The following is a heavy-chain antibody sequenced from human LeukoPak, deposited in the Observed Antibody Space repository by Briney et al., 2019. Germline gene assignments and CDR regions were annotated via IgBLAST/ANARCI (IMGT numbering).Heavy chain of an antibody. CDR3: ARGVYDSSGYYYDY. CDR1: GASFSSHY. J-gene: IGHJ4*02. D-gene: IGHD3-22*01. CDR2: ISPGGTT. V-gene: IGHV4-34*01. Sequence: PSETLSLTCAGYGASFSSHYWKWIRQPPGKGLEWIGEISPGGTTSCNPSLKSRVTISVDTSKNQFSLKLSSVTAADTAVYYCARGVYDSSGYYYDYWGQGTLVTVSS.